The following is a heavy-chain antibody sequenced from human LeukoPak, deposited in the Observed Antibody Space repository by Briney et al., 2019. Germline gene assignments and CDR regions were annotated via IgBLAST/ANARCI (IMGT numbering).Heavy chain of an antibody. D-gene: IGHD6-6*01. CDR1: GFTFSNYN. CDR3: ARDTSAYSSSADFDY. Sequence: KAGGSLRLSCAASGFTFSNYNMNWVRQAPGKGLEWVSSISSSSSYIYYAGSVKGRFTISRDNAKNSLYLQMNSLRAEDAALYYCARDTSAYSSSADFDYRGQGTLVTVSS. CDR2: ISSSSSYI. J-gene: IGHJ4*02. V-gene: IGHV3-21*01.